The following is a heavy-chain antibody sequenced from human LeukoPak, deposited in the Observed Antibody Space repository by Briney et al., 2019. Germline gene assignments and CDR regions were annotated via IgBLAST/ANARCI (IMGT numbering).Heavy chain of an antibody. CDR3: AKGSSSWFSYFDY. CDR1: GFTFGSYA. V-gene: IGHV3-23*01. D-gene: IGHD6-13*01. J-gene: IGHJ4*02. CDR2: ISGSGGST. Sequence: GGSLRLSCAASGFTFGSYAMSWVRQAPGKGLEWVSAISGSGGSTYYADSVKGRFTISRDNSKNTLYLQMNSLRAEDTAVYYCAKGSSSWFSYFDYWGQGTLVTVFS.